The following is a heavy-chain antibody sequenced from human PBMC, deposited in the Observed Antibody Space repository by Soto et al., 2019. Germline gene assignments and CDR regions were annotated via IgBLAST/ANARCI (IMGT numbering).Heavy chain of an antibody. Sequence: GTSVKVSCKASGYTFTSNGISCVRQAPGQGLEWMGWITTYNGNTRYAQKFQGRVTVTADTSTSTAYMELRSLRSDDTAVYYCASPGAYSYGFFDYWGQGTLVTVSS. V-gene: IGHV1-18*01. D-gene: IGHD5-18*01. J-gene: IGHJ4*02. CDR1: GYTFTSNG. CDR2: ITTYNGNT. CDR3: ASPGAYSYGFFDY.